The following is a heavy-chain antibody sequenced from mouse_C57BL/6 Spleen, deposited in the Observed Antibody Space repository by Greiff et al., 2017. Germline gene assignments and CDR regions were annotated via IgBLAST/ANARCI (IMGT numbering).Heavy chain of an antibody. Sequence: QVQLQQSGPELVKPGASVKISCKASGYAFSSSWMNWVKQRPGKGLEWIGRIYPGDGDTNYNGKFKGKATLTADKSSSTAYMQLSSLTSEDSAVYFCARWLAMDYWGQGTSVTVSS. CDR2: IYPGDGDT. CDR3: ARWLAMDY. CDR1: GYAFSSSW. V-gene: IGHV1-82*01. J-gene: IGHJ4*01.